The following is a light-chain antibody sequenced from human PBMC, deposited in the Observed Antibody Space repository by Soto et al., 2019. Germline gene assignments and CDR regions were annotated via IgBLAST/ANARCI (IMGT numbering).Light chain of an antibody. CDR3: QQYGNPPYT. Sequence: TVLTQSPGTLSLSPGERATLSCGASQSVSSNLLAWYQHKPGRAPRLLIYSASNRPAGIPDKFSGSGSGTDFTLTISSREPEDFAVYYCQQYGNPPYTFGQGTKLEIK. CDR2: SAS. J-gene: IGKJ2*01. CDR1: QSVSSNL. V-gene: IGKV3-20*01.